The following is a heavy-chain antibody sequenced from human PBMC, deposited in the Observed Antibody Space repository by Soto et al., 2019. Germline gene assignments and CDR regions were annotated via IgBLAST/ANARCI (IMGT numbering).Heavy chain of an antibody. CDR1: GITYSTYA. V-gene: IGHV1-3*01. D-gene: IGHD6-25*01. J-gene: IGHJ5*02. Sequence: QVHLVQSGAEVKNPGALVRVSCKASGITYSTYAIHWVRQAPGQGLEWMGWINAGEGYTRYSQDFQGRVTLTTVTSASTTYMDLSKLTFEDTGVYYCARAISGYVTWGQGTQVTVSS. CDR3: ARAISGYVT. CDR2: INAGEGYT.